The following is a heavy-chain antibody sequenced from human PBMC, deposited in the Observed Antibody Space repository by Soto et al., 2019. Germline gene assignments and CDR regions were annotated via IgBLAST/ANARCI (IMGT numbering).Heavy chain of an antibody. CDR2: TYYRSKWYN. J-gene: IGHJ5*02. D-gene: IGHD6-19*01. CDR3: SRDSVVPYSSGRPPKKPNWFDP. CDR1: GDSVSSNSAA. Sequence: SQTLSLTCAISGDSVSSNSAAWNWIRQSPSRGLEWLGRTYYRSKWYNDYAVSVKSRITINPDTSKNQFSLQLNSVTPEDTAVYYCSRDSVVPYSSGRPPKKPNWFDPWRQGPLVTVSS. V-gene: IGHV6-1*01.